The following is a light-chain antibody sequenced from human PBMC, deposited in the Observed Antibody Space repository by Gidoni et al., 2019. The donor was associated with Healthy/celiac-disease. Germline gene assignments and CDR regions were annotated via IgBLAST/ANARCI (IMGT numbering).Light chain of an antibody. J-gene: IGLJ2*01. V-gene: IGLV2-14*01. Sequence: QSALTQPASVSGSPGQSITISFTGTSSDVGGYNYVSCYQPHPVKAPKLMIYEVSNRPSGVSNRFSGSKSGNTASLTTSGLQSEDEADYYCSSYTSSSTPVVFGGGTKLTVL. CDR1: SSDVGGYNY. CDR3: SSYTSSSTPVV. CDR2: EVS.